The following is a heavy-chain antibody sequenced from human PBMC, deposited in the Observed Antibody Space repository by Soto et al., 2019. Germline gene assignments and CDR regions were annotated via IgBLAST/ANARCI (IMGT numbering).Heavy chain of an antibody. CDR3: ARTIFGVVTPNYYYYGMDV. J-gene: IGHJ6*02. D-gene: IGHD3-3*01. CDR2: IIPILGTA. CDR1: GSTFSSYT. Sequence: SVKVSCKASGSTFSSYTISWLRQAPGQGLEWMGRIIPILGTANYAQKFQGRVTITADKSTSTAYMELSSLRSEDTAVYYCARTIFGVVTPNYYYYGMDVWGQGTKVTVSS. V-gene: IGHV1-69*08.